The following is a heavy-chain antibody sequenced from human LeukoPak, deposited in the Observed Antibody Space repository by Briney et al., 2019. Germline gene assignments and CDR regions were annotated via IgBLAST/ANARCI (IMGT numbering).Heavy chain of an antibody. V-gene: IGHV3-30*04. CDR2: ISYDGSNK. J-gene: IGHJ4*02. D-gene: IGHD3-10*01. CDR1: GSTFSSYA. Sequence: PGGSLRLSCAASGSTFSSYAMHGVRQAPGKGLECVAVISYDGSNKYYAGSVKGRFTISRDNSKNTLYLQMNSLRAEDTAMYYCASLYGSGSYSTPDYFDYWGQGTLVTVSS. CDR3: ASLYGSGSYSTPDYFDY.